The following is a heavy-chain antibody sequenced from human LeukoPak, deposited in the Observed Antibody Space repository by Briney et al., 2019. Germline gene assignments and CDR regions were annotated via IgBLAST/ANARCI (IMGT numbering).Heavy chain of an antibody. Sequence: GGSLRLSCAASGFTVSSNYMSWVRQAPGKGLEWVSAISGSGYSAYYADSVKGRFTISRDNSKNTLYLQMNSLRAEDTAVYYCAKEAGYSGYDYPDYWGQGTLVTVSS. CDR1: GFTVSSNY. D-gene: IGHD5-12*01. CDR3: AKEAGYSGYDYPDY. J-gene: IGHJ4*02. CDR2: ISGSGYSA. V-gene: IGHV3-23*01.